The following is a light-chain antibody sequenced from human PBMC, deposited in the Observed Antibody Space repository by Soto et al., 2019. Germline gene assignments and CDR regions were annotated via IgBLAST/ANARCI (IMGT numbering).Light chain of an antibody. V-gene: IGLV7-46*01. J-gene: IGLJ2*01. Sequence: QSVVTQEPSLTVSPGGTVTLTCGSSTGAVTTGHYPYWFQQRPGQAPRTLIYDTSSKHSYTPARFSGSLLGGKAALTLSGAQPEDEAEYYCLLSYSGPRIFGGGTKVTVL. CDR2: DTS. CDR1: TGAVTTGHY. CDR3: LLSYSGPRI.